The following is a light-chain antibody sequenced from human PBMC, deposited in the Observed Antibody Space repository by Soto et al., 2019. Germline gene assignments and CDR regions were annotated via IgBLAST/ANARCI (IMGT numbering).Light chain of an antibody. CDR3: QQYQTYWS. J-gene: IGKJ1*01. CDR2: RAS. CDR1: QSVSSW. V-gene: IGKV1-5*03. Sequence: DIQMTQSPSTPSASVGDRVTITCRASQSVSSWLAWYQQKPGKAPKVLIYRASTLETGVPSRFSGSGSGTEFTLTISSLQPDDFAIYYCQQYQTYWSFGQGTNVEIK.